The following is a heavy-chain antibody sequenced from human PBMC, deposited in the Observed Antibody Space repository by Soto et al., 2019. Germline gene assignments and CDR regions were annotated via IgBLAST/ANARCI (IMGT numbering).Heavy chain of an antibody. Sequence: GGSLRLSCAASGFTFSSYAMSWVRQAPGKGLEWVSAISSSGGITDYADSVKGRFTISRDNSKNPLYLQMNSLRAEDTAVYYCAKHPRSGSYLDPFDYWGQGTLVTVCS. V-gene: IGHV3-23*01. CDR1: GFTFSSYA. CDR3: AKHPRSGSYLDPFDY. J-gene: IGHJ4*02. CDR2: ISSSGGIT. D-gene: IGHD6-19*01.